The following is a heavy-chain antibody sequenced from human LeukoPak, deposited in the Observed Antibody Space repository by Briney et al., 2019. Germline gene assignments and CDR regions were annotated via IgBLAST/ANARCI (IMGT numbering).Heavy chain of an antibody. V-gene: IGHV3-30-3*01. CDR3: ATLGGNYFDY. CDR1: GFTFSSYA. Sequence: GGSLRLSCAASGFTFSSYAMHWVRQAPGKGLEWVAVISYDGSNKYYAGSVKGRFTISRDNSKNTLYLQMNSLRAEDTAVYYCATLGGNYFDYWGQGTLVTVSS. CDR2: ISYDGSNK. D-gene: IGHD3-10*01. J-gene: IGHJ4*02.